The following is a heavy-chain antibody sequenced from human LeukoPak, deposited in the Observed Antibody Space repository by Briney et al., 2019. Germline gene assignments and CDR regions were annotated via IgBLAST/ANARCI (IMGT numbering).Heavy chain of an antibody. CDR1: GGSISSYY. Sequence: SETLSLTCTVSGGSISSYYWGWIRQPPGKGLEWIGSIYYSGSTYYNPSLKSRVTISVDTSKNQFSLKLSSVTAADTAVYYCARQSKGSWDYYYFDYWGQGTLVTVSS. J-gene: IGHJ4*02. CDR3: ARQSKGSWDYYYFDY. D-gene: IGHD6-13*01. CDR2: IYYSGST. V-gene: IGHV4-39*01.